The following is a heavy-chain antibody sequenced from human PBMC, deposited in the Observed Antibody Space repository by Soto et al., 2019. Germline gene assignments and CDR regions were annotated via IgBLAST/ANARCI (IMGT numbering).Heavy chain of an antibody. D-gene: IGHD2-21*01. Sequence: ASATVSCTASGSNISSADISWLRQAAGQGLEWMGWMDPNRGHSDSVQNFRGRVTMTTNISSNTAYMELSGLRSDDTGVYCCARGTYSSLGFLSHRAQGSMVTVS. CDR3: ARGTYSSLGFLSH. CDR2: MDPNRGHS. J-gene: IGHJ4*02. CDR1: GSNISSAD. V-gene: IGHV1-8*01.